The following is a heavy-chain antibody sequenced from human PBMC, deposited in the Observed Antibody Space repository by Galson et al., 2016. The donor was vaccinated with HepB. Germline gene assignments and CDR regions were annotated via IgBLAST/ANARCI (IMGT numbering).Heavy chain of an antibody. CDR3: ARGGRDDAFDI. CDR2: IYDSGST. J-gene: IGHJ3*02. CDR1: GGPIRSHY. V-gene: IGHV4-59*11. Sequence: SETLSLTCTVSGGPIRSHYWSWIRQPPGKGLEWIGYIYDSGSTYYNPSLKSRLTISVDRSKNQFSLKLSSVTAADTAVYYCARGGRDDAFDIWGQGTMATVSS.